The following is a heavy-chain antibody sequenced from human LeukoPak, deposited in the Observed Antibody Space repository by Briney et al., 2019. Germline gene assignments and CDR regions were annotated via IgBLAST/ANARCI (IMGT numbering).Heavy chain of an antibody. CDR1: GYTFTSYG. V-gene: IGHV1-18*01. J-gene: IGHJ4*02. CDR3: AKGLPGFGDLLDVWNY. Sequence: ASVKVSCKASGYTFTSYGISWVRQAPGQGLEWMGWISVYNGNTNYAPKLQGRVTMTTDTSTSTAYMEVRSLRSDDTALYYCAKGLPGFGDLLDVWNYWGQGILVTVSS. CDR2: ISVYNGNT. D-gene: IGHD3-10*01.